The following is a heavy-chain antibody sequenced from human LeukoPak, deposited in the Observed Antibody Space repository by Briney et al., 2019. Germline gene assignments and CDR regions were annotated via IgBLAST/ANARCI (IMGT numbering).Heavy chain of an antibody. D-gene: IGHD2-15*01. CDR3: AKQVDSGAALDY. V-gene: IGHV3-30*02. Sequence: GGSLRLSCAASGFTFSSYGMHWVRQAPGKGLEWVAFIRYDGSNKYYADSVKGRLTISRDNSKNTLYLQMNSLRAEDTAVYYCAKQVDSGAALDYWGQGTLVTVSS. CDR2: IRYDGSNK. J-gene: IGHJ4*02. CDR1: GFTFSSYG.